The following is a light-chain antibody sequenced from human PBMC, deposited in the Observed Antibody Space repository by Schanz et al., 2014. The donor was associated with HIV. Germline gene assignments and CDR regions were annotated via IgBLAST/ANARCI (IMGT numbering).Light chain of an antibody. CDR3: LLSYSAARQVV. CDR2: DTN. J-gene: IGLJ2*01. V-gene: IGLV7-46*01. Sequence: QAVVTQEPSLTVSPGGTVTLTCGSSTGSVTSGHFPFWFQQKPGQAPRTLIHDTNNRHSWTPARFSGSLLGGKAALTLSGAQPEDEADYYCLLSYSAARQVVFGGGTKLTVL. CDR1: TGSVTSGHF.